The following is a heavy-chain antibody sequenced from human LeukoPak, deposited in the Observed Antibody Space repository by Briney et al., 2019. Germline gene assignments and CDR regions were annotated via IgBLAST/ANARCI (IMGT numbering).Heavy chain of an antibody. J-gene: IGHJ4*02. V-gene: IGHV4-30-4*01. CDR3: ARVEVPAVIDY. CDR1: GGSISSGDYY. Sequence: SGTLSLTCTVSGGSISSGDYYWSWIRQPPGKGLEWIGYIYYSGSTYYNPSLKSRVTISVDTSKNQFSLKLSSVTAADTAVYYCARVEVPAVIDYWGQGTLVTVSS. D-gene: IGHD2-2*01. CDR2: IYYSGST.